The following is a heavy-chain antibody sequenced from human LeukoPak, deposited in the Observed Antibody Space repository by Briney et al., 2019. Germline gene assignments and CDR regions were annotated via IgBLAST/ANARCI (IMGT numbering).Heavy chain of an antibody. Sequence: SETLSLTCTVSDDSVSSSRYYWTWIRQPPGKGLEWIGYIYHGSATYNPSLESRVTLSMDTSKNQYSLQMTSVTAADTAVYYCAREGGRQWLVSGALDSWGQGTLVTVSS. CDR3: AREGGRQWLVSGALDS. CDR1: DDSVSSSRYY. CDR2: IYHGSA. J-gene: IGHJ5*01. V-gene: IGHV4-61*01. D-gene: IGHD6-19*01.